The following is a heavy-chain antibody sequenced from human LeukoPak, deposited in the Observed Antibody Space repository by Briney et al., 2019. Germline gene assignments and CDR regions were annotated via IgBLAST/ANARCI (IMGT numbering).Heavy chain of an antibody. CDR3: AREIVHSGGDC. J-gene: IGHJ4*02. Sequence: GESLKISCKGSGYTFTDYSIHWVRQAPGQGLEWMGWVTPKNGDTSYTQKFQGRVTMTRDTSISTAHMELSRLTSDDTAVYYCAREIVHSGGDCWGQGTLVIVSS. CDR2: VTPKNGDT. D-gene: IGHD1-26*01. V-gene: IGHV1-2*02. CDR1: GYTFTDYS.